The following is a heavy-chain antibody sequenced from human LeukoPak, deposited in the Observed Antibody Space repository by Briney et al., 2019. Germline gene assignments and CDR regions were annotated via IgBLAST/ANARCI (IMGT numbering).Heavy chain of an antibody. V-gene: IGHV4-30-4*01. J-gene: IGHJ4*02. CDR1: GGSISSGDYY. D-gene: IGHD2-15*01. Sequence: PSETLSLTCTVSGGSISSGDYYWSWIRQPPGKGLEWIGYIYYSGSTYYNPSLKSRVTISVDTSKNQSSLKLSSVTAADTAVYYCARGGCSGGSCYSDYWGQGTLVTVSS. CDR3: ARGGCSGGSCYSDY. CDR2: IYYSGST.